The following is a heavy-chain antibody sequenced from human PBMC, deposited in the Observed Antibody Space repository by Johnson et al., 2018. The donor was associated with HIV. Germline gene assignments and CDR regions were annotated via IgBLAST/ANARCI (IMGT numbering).Heavy chain of an antibody. J-gene: IGHJ3*02. D-gene: IGHD6-19*01. CDR3: ARIPGSGWEHDAFDI. CDR2: ITSSGSTI. Sequence: QVQLVESGGGLVNPGGSLRLSCAASGFTFSDYYMSWIRQAPGKGLEWVSYITSSGSTIYYADSVKGRFTISRDNAKNSLFLQMNSLRAEDTAVYYCARIPGSGWEHDAFDIWGQGTLVTVSS. CDR1: GFTFSDYY. V-gene: IGHV3-11*04.